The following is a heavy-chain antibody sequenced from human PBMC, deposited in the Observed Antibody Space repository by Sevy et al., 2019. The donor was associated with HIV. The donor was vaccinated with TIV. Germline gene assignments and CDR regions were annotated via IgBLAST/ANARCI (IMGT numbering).Heavy chain of an antibody. Sequence: GGSLRLSCTSSGFTFGDYAMSWFREAPGKGLEWVAFIRRNSQKPYGGTTEYAASVKGRFTISRDDSKRITYLQMNSLKTEETAVYYCTRALATADTPEYYFDYWGHGLLVTVSS. CDR3: TRALATADTPEYYFDY. D-gene: IGHD5-12*01. CDR1: GFTFGDYA. J-gene: IGHJ4*01. V-gene: IGHV3-49*03. CDR2: IRRNSQKPYGGTT.